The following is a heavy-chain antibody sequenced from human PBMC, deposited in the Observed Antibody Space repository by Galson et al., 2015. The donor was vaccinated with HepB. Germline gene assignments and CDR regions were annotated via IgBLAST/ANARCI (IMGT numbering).Heavy chain of an antibody. CDR3: ARPMVGTTTSFDY. CDR1: GGSITSSSYS. CDR2: ISYSGST. D-gene: IGHD4/OR15-4a*01. J-gene: IGHJ4*02. Sequence: LSLTCTVSGGSITSSSYSWVWIRQPPGMGLEWIGSISYSGSTYYNPSLKSRLTISVDTSKNQFSLKLNSVTAADTAVYYCARPMVGTTTSFDYWGQGTLVTVSS. V-gene: IGHV4-39*01.